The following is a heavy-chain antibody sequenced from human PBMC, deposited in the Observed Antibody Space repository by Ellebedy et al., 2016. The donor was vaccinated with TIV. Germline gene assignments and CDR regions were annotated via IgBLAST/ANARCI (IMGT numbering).Heavy chain of an antibody. CDR2: IGVYNIIT. D-gene: IGHD3/OR15-3a*01. Sequence: AASVKVSCKASGYSFTTYGITWVRRAPGQGLEWVGWIGVYNIITKFSDKVQGRVAVTADIPMDTAYMELRNLRPDDTAVYYCARTHGFYFHMDVWGQGTTVTVS. CDR3: ARTHGFYFHMDV. CDR1: GYSFTTYG. J-gene: IGHJ6*03. V-gene: IGHV1-18*04.